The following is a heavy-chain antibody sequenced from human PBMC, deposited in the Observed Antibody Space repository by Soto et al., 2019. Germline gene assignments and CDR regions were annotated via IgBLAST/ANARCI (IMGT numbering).Heavy chain of an antibody. J-gene: IGHJ5*02. V-gene: IGHV4-59*01. CDR2: IYYSGST. Sequence: SETLSLTCTFSGGSISAYYWSWIRQPPGKGLEWIGHIYYSGSTNYSPSLKSRVTISIDTSKRQFSLKLRSVTAADTAAYYCARVGSGSYYDFNWFDPWGQGKVVTVSS. D-gene: IGHD1-26*01. CDR3: ARVGSGSYYDFNWFDP. CDR1: GGSISAYY.